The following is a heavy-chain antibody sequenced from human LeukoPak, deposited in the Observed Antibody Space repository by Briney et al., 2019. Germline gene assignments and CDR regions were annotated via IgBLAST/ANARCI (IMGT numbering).Heavy chain of an antibody. CDR2: ISFHGSDK. D-gene: IGHD2-15*01. V-gene: IGHV3-30*03. J-gene: IGHJ4*02. CDR3: ARSLGYCSGGSCYPFDC. Sequence: PGGSLRLSCAAPGFTFNSYGMHWVRQAPGKGLEWVALISFHGSDKYYGDSVKGRFTISRDNSKNTLYLQMNSLRAEDTAVYYCARSLGYCSGGSCYPFDCWGQGTLVTVSS. CDR1: GFTFNSYG.